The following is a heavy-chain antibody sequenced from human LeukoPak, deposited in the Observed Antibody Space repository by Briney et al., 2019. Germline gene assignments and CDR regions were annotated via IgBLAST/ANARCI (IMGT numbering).Heavy chain of an antibody. CDR3: ARESGSGSYYSTNYYYGMDV. CDR1: GFTFSSYS. Sequence: GGSLRLSCAASGFTFSSYSMNWVRQAPGKGLKWVSSISSSSSYIYYADSVKGRFTISRDNAKNSLYLQMNSLRAEDTAVYYCARESGSGSYYSTNYYYGMDVWGQGTTVTVSS. CDR2: ISSSSSYI. J-gene: IGHJ6*02. D-gene: IGHD3-10*01. V-gene: IGHV3-21*01.